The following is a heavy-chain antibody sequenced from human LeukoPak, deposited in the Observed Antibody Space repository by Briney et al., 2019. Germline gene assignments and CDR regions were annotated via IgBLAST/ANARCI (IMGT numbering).Heavy chain of an antibody. CDR1: GYTFTDYF. D-gene: IGHD3-10*01. CDR3: ARTLFGGPHDH. CDR2: TNLNSGDT. V-gene: IGHV1-2*02. Sequence: ASVKVSCKASGYTFTDYFVHWVRQAPGQGLEWMGWTNLNSGDTHYAQKFQGRVTMTRDTSIATAYMELSSLTSDDTAVYYCARTLFGGPHDHWGQGTLVTVSS. J-gene: IGHJ4*02.